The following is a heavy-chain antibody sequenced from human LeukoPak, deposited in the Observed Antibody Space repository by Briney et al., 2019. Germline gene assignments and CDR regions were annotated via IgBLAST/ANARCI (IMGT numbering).Heavy chain of an antibody. Sequence: SETLSLTCTVSGGSISSYYWSWIRQPAGKGLEWIGRIYTSGSTNYNPSLKSRVTMSVDTSKNQFFLKLSSVTAADTAVYYCARDLSYYYDSSGYPLLQGRYGMDVWGQGTTVTVSS. CDR2: IYTSGST. J-gene: IGHJ6*02. D-gene: IGHD3-22*01. CDR3: ARDLSYYYDSSGYPLLQGRYGMDV. CDR1: GGSISSYY. V-gene: IGHV4-4*07.